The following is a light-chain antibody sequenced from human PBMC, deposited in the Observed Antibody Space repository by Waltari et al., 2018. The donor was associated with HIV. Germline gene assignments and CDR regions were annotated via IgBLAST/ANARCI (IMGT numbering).Light chain of an antibody. CDR3: QQTYSIPLT. Sequence: DIQMTQSPSSLSASVGDRVTITCRASQSASTYLNRYQQKPGKAPTLLISAASSLQSGVPSRFSGSGSGSGADFTLTISSLQPEDFATYYCQQTYSIPLTFGQGTKVEIK. CDR1: QSASTY. J-gene: IGKJ1*01. CDR2: AAS. V-gene: IGKV1-39*01.